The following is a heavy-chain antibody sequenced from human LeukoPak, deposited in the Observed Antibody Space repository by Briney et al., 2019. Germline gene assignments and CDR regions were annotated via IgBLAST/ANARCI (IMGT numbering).Heavy chain of an antibody. V-gene: IGHV4-61*01. Sequence: PSETLSPTCTVSGGSINSSSFFWTWIRQPPGKGLEWIGYIYYSGSTSYNPSLKSRVTISVATSENQFSLNRSSVTAADTAVSYCAGGVVIAPQPFDYWGQGTLVTVSS. CDR3: AGGVVIAPQPFDY. D-gene: IGHD2-21*01. J-gene: IGHJ4*02. CDR2: IYYSGST. CDR1: GGSINSSSFF.